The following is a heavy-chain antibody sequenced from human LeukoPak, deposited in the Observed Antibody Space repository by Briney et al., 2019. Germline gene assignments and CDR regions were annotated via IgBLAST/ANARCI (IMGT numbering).Heavy chain of an antibody. CDR1: GYTFTGYY. V-gene: IGHV1-2*02. J-gene: IGHJ6*03. Sequence: GASVKVSCKASGYTFTGYYMHWVRQAPGQGLEWMGWINPNSGGTNYAQKFQGRVTMTRDTSISTAYMELSRLRSDDTAVYYCARSMGANPYYYYYMDVWGKGTTVTVSS. CDR2: INPNSGGT. CDR3: ARSMGANPYYYYYMDV. D-gene: IGHD1-26*01.